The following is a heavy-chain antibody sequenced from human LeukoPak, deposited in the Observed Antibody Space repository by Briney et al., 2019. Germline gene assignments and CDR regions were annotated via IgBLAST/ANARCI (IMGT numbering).Heavy chain of an antibody. CDR2: IRYGGSNK. CDR3: ATPVGDFWSGYPPTDY. CDR1: GFAFSSYG. J-gene: IGHJ4*02. D-gene: IGHD3-3*01. Sequence: GGSLRLSCAASGFAFSSYGMHWVRQAPGKGLEWVSFIRYGGSNKYYADSVKGRFTISRDNSKNTLYLQMNSLRAEDTAVYYCATPVGDFWSGYPPTDYWGQGTLVTVSS. V-gene: IGHV3-30*02.